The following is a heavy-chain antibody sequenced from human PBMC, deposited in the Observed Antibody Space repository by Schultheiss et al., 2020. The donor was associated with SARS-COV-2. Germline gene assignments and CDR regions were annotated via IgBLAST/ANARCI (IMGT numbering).Heavy chain of an antibody. V-gene: IGHV3-74*01. CDR3: VKFDYGDYGFPFDY. CDR1: GFTFSSYW. D-gene: IGHD4-17*01. CDR2: INSDGSST. Sequence: GESLKISCAASGFTFSSYWMHWVRQAPGKGLVWVSHINSDGSSTTYADSVKGRFTISRDNAKNTLYLQMSSLRAEDTAVYYCVKFDYGDYGFPFDYWGQGTLVTVSS. J-gene: IGHJ4*02.